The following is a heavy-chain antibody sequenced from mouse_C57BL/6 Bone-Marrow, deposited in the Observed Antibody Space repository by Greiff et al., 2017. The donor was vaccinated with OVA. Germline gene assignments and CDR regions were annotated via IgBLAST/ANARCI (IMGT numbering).Heavy chain of an antibody. V-gene: IGHV5-12*01. D-gene: IGHD2-12*01. CDR2: ISNGGGST. CDR1: GFTFSDYY. Sequence: EVKVVESGGGLVQPGGSLKLSCAASGFTFSDYYMYWVRQTPEKRLEWVAYISNGGGSTYYPDTVKGRFTISRDNAKNTLYLQMSRLKSEDTAMYYCARHGIRRYYAMDYWGQGTSVTVSS. J-gene: IGHJ4*01. CDR3: ARHGIRRYYAMDY.